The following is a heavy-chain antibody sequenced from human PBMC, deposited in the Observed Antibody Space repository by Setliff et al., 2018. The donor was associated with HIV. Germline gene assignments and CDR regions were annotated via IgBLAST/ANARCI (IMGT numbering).Heavy chain of an antibody. CDR3: ARLRIMIFGAIMADDAFDI. CDR2: VYTSGST. D-gene: IGHD3-3*01. V-gene: IGHV4-61*09. CDR1: GDSISSGAYY. Sequence: SETLSLTCTVSGDSISSGAYYWTWLRQPAGKGLEWIGHVYTSGSTNYNPSLKSRVTISLDTSKNQFSLKLSSVTATDTAVYYCARLRIMIFGAIMADDAFDIWGQGTTVTVSS. J-gene: IGHJ3*02.